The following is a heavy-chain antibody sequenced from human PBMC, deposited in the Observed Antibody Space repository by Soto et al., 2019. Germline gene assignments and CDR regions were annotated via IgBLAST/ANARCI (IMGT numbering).Heavy chain of an antibody. CDR1: GFTFGDYY. D-gene: IGHD6-25*01. J-gene: IGHJ4*02. CDR2: ISSSGSST. Sequence: QVQLVESGGGLVKPGGSLRLSCAASGFTFGDYYMSWIRQAPGKGLEWVSYISSSGSSTYYVDSVRGRFTISRDNAKNSLYLQMDSLGAEDTGGYYCARAAAASPAAWYWGQGALVTVSS. CDR3: ARAAAASPAAWY. V-gene: IGHV3-11*01.